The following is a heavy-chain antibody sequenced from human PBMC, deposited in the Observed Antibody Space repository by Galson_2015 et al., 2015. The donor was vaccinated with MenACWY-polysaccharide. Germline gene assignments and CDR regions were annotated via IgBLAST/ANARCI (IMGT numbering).Heavy chain of an antibody. V-gene: IGHV1-3*01. J-gene: IGHJ6*02. Sequence: SVKVSCKASGYTFTSYAMHWVRQAPGQRLEWMGWINAGNGNTKYSQKFQGRVTITRDTSASTAYMELSSLRSEDTAVYYCARDHAHYDFYRTVFPYYYYYGMDVWGQGTTVTVSS. D-gene: IGHD3-3*01. CDR2: INAGNGNT. CDR1: GYTFTSYA. CDR3: ARDHAHYDFYRTVFPYYYYYGMDV.